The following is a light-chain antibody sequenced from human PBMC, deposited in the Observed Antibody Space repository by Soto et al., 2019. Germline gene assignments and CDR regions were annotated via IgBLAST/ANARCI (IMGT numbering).Light chain of an antibody. CDR3: LQYYTTPEA. J-gene: IGKJ1*01. CDR2: WAS. Sequence: DIVMTQSPDSLAVSLGERATINCKSSQSILYSSNNKNYLAWYQQKPGQRPKLLIYWASTRESGVPDRFSGSGFGTDFTLTISSLQTEDVAVYYCLQYYTTPEAFGQGTKVEIK. V-gene: IGKV4-1*01. CDR1: QSILYSSNNKNY.